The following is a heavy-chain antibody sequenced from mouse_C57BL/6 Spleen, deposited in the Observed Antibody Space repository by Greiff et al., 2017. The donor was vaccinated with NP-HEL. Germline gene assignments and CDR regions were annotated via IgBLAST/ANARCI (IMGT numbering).Heavy chain of an antibody. V-gene: IGHV2-5*01. CDR3: AKKGDNGSSYEYVDV. J-gene: IGHJ1*03. CDR1: GFSLTSYG. Sequence: QVQLQQSGPGLVQPSQSLSITCTVSGFSLTSYGVHWVRQSPGKGLEWLGVIWSGGSTDYNAAFMCRLSITKETSKSQVFFKMNSLQADDTDIYYWAKKGDNGSSYEYVDVWGTGTTVTVSS. D-gene: IGHD1-1*01. CDR2: IWSGGST.